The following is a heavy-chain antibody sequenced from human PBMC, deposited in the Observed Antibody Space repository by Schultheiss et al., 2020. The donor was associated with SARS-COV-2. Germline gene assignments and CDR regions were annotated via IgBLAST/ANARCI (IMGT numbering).Heavy chain of an antibody. D-gene: IGHD6-6*01. CDR3: ARDPSSSSLGPFDY. J-gene: IGHJ4*02. CDR1: GGSFSGYY. V-gene: IGHV4-34*01. Sequence: SETLSLTCAVYGGSFSGYYWSWIRQPPGKGLEWIGEINHSGSTYYNPSLKSRVTISVDTSKNQFSLKLSSVTAADTAVYYCARDPSSSSLGPFDYWGQGTLVTVSS. CDR2: INHSGST.